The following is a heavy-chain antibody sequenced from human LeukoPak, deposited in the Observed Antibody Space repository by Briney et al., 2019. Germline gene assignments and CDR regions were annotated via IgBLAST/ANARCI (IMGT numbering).Heavy chain of an antibody. CDR3: AKMGDRFGLWGHKTKNYMDF. J-gene: IGHJ6*03. CDR2: IHNDGSST. V-gene: IGHV3-74*01. CDR1: GFTFSRYW. D-gene: IGHD3-16*01. Sequence: GGSLRLSCAASGFTFSRYWMHWVRQDPGTGLVWVSRIHNDGSSTSYADSVKGRCTISRDNAKNTVYLQMNSLRAEDTAVYYCAKMGDRFGLWGHKTKNYMDFWGKGPRSPSP.